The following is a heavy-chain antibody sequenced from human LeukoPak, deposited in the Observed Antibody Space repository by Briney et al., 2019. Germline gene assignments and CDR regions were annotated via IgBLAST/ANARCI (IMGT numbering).Heavy chain of an antibody. CDR3: ARAQVIVGATNRQYYFDY. CDR2: LISSSSYI. V-gene: IGHV3-21*01. CDR1: GFNFRSYS. J-gene: IGHJ4*02. D-gene: IGHD1-26*01. Sequence: GGSLRISLSTSGFNFRSYSMNRGRPAPWEGVELGSSLISSSSYIYYADSVKGRFTISRDNAKNSLYLQMNSLRAEDTAVYYCARAQVIVGATNRQYYFDYWGQGTLVTVSS.